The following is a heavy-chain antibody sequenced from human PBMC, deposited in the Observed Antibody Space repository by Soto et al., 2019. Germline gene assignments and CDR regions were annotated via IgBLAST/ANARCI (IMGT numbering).Heavy chain of an antibody. CDR3: ARGGRIYWYFDL. CDR1: GYTFTSYA. J-gene: IGHJ2*01. V-gene: IGHV1-3*01. CDR2: INAGNGNT. D-gene: IGHD1-26*01. Sequence: ASVKVSCKASGYTFTSYAMHWVRQAPGQRLEWMGWINAGNGNTKYSQKFQGRVTITRDTSASTAYMELSSLRSEDTAVYYCARGGRIYWYFDLWSRGTLVTVS.